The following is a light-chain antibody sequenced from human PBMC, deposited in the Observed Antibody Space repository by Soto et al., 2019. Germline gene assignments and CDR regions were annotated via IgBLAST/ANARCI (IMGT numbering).Light chain of an antibody. J-gene: IGKJ1*01. CDR1: QSISGN. V-gene: IGKV3-15*01. CDR3: QQSNSWLTWT. Sequence: EIVMTQSPATLSVSPGERATLSCRASQSISGNLAWYQQKPGQASRLLIYGSSTRATGIPARFSGSGSGTDFTLTISSLQSQAFAVYYCQQSNSWLTWTFGQGTKV. CDR2: GSS.